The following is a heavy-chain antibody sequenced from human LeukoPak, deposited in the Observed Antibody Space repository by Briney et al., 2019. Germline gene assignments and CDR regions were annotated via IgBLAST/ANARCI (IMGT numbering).Heavy chain of an antibody. CDR3: AKDHYWSIDY. J-gene: IGHJ4*02. Sequence: GGSLRLSCAASGFDVSSNWMHWVRHAPGQGLVWVSRIKGDGISTNYADSVKGRFTISREIAKNTLYLQMNSLRAEDTGVYYCAKDHYWSIDYWGRGTLVTVSS. CDR1: GFDVSSNW. D-gene: IGHD3-3*01. CDR2: IKGDGIST. V-gene: IGHV3-74*01.